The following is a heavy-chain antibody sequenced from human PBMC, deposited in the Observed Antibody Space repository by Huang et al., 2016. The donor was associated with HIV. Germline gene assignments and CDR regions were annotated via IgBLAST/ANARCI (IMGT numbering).Heavy chain of an antibody. D-gene: IGHD5-12*01. CDR2: MNPTTDNT. V-gene: IGHV1-8*02. CDR1: GYSFTTYD. CDR3: ARGSFRSGYDSVQAFDV. Sequence: QVQLVQSGAEVKKPGASVKVSCQASGYSFTTYDINWVRQATGQGLEWMGLMNPTTDNTDYTQRFRGRATITMNTSINTAYMEWSSLRSDDTAVYYCARGSFRSGYDSVQAFDVWGQGTMVTVSS. J-gene: IGHJ3*01.